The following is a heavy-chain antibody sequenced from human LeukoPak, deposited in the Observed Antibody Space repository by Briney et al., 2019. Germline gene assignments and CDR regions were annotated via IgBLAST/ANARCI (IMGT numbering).Heavy chain of an antibody. CDR1: GGSISSSSFY. V-gene: IGHV4-39*01. Sequence: PSETLSLTCTVSGGSISSSSFYWAWIRQPPGKGLGWIGTVFYNGSVFYHPSLTSRVTISVDTSKNQFSLKLRSVTAADTAVYYCATYIVVVPAARFWWSDYYMDVWGKGTTVTVSS. CDR3: ATYIVVVPAARFWWSDYYMDV. J-gene: IGHJ6*03. CDR2: VFYNGSV. D-gene: IGHD2-2*01.